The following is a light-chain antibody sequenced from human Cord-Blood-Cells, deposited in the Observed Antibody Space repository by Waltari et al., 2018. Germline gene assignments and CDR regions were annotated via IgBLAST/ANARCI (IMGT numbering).Light chain of an antibody. CDR2: DAS. CDR3: QQYDNPPPT. J-gene: IGKJ4*01. CDR1: QDISNY. Sequence: DIQMTQSPSSPSASVGDRVPTTCQASQDISNYLNWYQQKPGKAPKLLIYDASNLETGVRSRFSGSGSGTDFTFAISRLQPEDIATYYCQQYDNPPPTFGGGTKVEIK. V-gene: IGKV1-33*01.